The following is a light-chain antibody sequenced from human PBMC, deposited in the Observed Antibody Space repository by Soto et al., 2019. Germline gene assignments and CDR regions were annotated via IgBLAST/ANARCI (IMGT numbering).Light chain of an antibody. V-gene: IGKV3-20*01. CDR3: HPFGILPET. CDR2: SAS. J-gene: IGKJ1*01. Sequence: EVVLTQSPGTLSLSPGERVTLSCRASQSVASSYLAWYQQKPGRAPRLLFYSASSRATGIPARFSGSGSGTDFTLPVSRLEPEDFAVYYYHPFGILPETFCQGTTVE. CDR1: QSVASSY.